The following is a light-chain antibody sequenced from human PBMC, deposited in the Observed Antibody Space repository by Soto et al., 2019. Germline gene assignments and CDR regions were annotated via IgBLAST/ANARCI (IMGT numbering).Light chain of an antibody. CDR3: QSHDADLVI. Sequence: NFMLTQPHSVSESPGKTVTISGTRSSGSIDNNYVQWYLQRPCGAPTTVIYENKLRPSGGPGRFSGSTDASSNSASLTISALQTEDEADYYCQSHDADLVIFGGGTQLTVL. CDR1: SGSIDNNY. J-gene: IGLJ2*01. V-gene: IGLV6-57*04. CDR2: ENK.